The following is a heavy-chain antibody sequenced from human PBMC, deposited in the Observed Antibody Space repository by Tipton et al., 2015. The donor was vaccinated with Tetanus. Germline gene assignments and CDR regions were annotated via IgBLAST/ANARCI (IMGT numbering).Heavy chain of an antibody. V-gene: IGHV1-8*03. D-gene: IGHD2-2*01. Sequence: QLVQSGAEVKKPGASVKVSCKASGYTFTSYGLNWVRKAAGRGFEWMGWLNPKSGSVAYAQRVQGRVTITTNTSITTAFMEVASLTYEDTAVYYCASGSSIRHGLDVWGHGTSVTVSS. CDR2: LNPKSGSV. J-gene: IGHJ6*02. CDR1: GYTFTSYG. CDR3: ASGSSIRHGLDV.